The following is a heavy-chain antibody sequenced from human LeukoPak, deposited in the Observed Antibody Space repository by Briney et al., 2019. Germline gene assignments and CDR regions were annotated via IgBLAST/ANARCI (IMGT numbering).Heavy chain of an antibody. CDR1: GFTFSSYA. D-gene: IGHD6-19*01. Sequence: GGSLRLSCAASGFTFSSYAMSWVRQAPEKGLEWVSAISGSGGSTYYADSVKGRFTISRDNSMNTLYLQMNSLRAEDTAVYYCAKCITVAGTSENNWFDLWGQGTLVTVSS. CDR2: ISGSGGST. J-gene: IGHJ5*02. CDR3: AKCITVAGTSENNWFDL. V-gene: IGHV3-23*01.